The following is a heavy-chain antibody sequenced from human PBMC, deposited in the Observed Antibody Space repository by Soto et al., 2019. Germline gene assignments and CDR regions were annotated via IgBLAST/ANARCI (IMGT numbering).Heavy chain of an antibody. CDR2: INHSGST. V-gene: IGHV4-34*01. CDR3: ARGRGIAAREYYYYYMDV. J-gene: IGHJ6*03. D-gene: IGHD6-6*01. Sequence: QVQLQQWGAGLLKPSETLSLTCAVYGGSFSGYYWSWIRQPPGKGLEWIGEINHSGSTNYNPSLKSRVTISVDTSKNQFSLKLSSVTAADTAVYYCARGRGIAAREYYYYYMDVWGKGTTVTVSS. CDR1: GGSFSGYY.